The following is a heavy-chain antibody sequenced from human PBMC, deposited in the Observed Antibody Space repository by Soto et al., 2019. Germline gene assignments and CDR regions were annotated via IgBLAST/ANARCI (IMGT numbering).Heavy chain of an antibody. CDR2: ISWNSGSI. D-gene: IGHD6-13*01. Sequence: EVQLVESGGGLVQPGRSLRLSCAASGFTFDDYAMHWVRQAPGKGLEWVSGISWNSGSIGYADSVKGRFTISRDNAKNSLYLQMNSLRAEDTALYYCAKDFQGGSWNDAFDIWGQGTMVTVSS. V-gene: IGHV3-9*01. CDR3: AKDFQGGSWNDAFDI. CDR1: GFTFDDYA. J-gene: IGHJ3*02.